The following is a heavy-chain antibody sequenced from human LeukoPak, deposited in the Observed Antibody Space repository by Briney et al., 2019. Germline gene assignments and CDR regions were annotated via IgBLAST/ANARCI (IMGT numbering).Heavy chain of an antibody. CDR3: ARGGYGAYMG. J-gene: IGHJ4*02. Sequence: PGGSLRLSCAASGFIFSSYSMNWVRQAPGKGLEWVSFISSSSSTIYYADSVKGRFTISRDNAKNSLYLQMNTLRAEDTAVYYCARGGYGAYMGWGQGNLVTVSS. CDR1: GFIFSSYS. CDR2: ISSSSSTI. D-gene: IGHD4-17*01. V-gene: IGHV3-48*01.